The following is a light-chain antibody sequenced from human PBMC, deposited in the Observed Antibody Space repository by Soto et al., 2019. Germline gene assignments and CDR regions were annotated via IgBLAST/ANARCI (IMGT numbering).Light chain of an antibody. CDR1: QSISDT. V-gene: IGKV3-15*01. J-gene: IGKJ5*01. CDR3: QQYSNWPPIT. CDR2: DTS. Sequence: VMTQSPATLSVSPGGRATLSCRASQSISDTLAWYQQKPGQAPRLLIYDTSTRATGIPARFSGSGSGTEFTLTISSLQSEDFAVYYCQQYSNWPPITFGQGTRLDIK.